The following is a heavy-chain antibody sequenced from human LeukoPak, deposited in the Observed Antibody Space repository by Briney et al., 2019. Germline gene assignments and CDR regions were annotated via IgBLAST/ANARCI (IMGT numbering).Heavy chain of an antibody. V-gene: IGHV4-61*02. J-gene: IGHJ6*04. CDR2: IYTSGST. CDR1: GGSISSGSYY. Sequence: SETLSLTCTVSGGSISSGSYYWSWIRQPAGKGLEWIGRIYTSGSTNYNPSLKSRVTISVDTSKNQFSLKLSSVTAADTAVYYCARRRLMDVWGKGTTVTISS. CDR3: ARRRLMDV. D-gene: IGHD1-1*01.